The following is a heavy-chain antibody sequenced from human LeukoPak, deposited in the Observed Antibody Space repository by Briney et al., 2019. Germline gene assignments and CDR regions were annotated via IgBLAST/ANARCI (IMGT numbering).Heavy chain of an antibody. J-gene: IGHJ4*02. CDR3: ARAGGLYDFWSGYYYVY. V-gene: IGHV4-59*01. Sequence: PSETLSLTCTVSGGSISSYYWGWIRQRPGKGLEWIGYIYYSGSTNYNPSLKSRVTISVDTSKNQFSLKLSSVTAADTAVYYCARAGGLYDFWSGYYYVYWGQGTLVTVS. CDR2: IYYSGST. CDR1: GGSISSYY. D-gene: IGHD3-3*01.